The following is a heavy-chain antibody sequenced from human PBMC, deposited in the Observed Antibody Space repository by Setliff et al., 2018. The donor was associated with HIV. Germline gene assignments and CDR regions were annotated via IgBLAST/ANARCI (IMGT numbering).Heavy chain of an antibody. J-gene: IGHJ4*02. V-gene: IGHV4-61*01. D-gene: IGHD3-10*01. Sequence: PSETLSLTCTVSGGSVSRGSYYWSWIRQPPGQGLEWVGEINHSGSTNYSPSLKSRVSLSVDTSKNQFSLKVSSVTAADTAVYYCARERELVRYFDYWGQGTLVTVSS. CDR1: GGSVSRGSYY. CDR3: ARERELVRYFDY. CDR2: INHSGST.